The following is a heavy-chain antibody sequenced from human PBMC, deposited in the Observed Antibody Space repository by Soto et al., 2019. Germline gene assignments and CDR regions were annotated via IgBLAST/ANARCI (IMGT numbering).Heavy chain of an antibody. V-gene: IGHV4-39*01. CDR3: ATQEVGGSYVYTFDP. J-gene: IGHJ5*02. CDR1: GGSIRSGNYY. D-gene: IGHD1-26*01. Sequence: LSETLSLTCTVSGGSIRSGNYYWGWIRQPPGKGLEWIGSIYYSGSTYYNPSLKSRVTISVDTSKNQFSLKLSSVTAADTAVYYCATQEVGGSYVYTFDPWGQGTLVT. CDR2: IYYSGST.